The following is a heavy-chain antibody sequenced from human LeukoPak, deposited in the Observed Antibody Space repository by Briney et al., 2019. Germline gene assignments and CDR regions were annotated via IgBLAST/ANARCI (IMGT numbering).Heavy chain of an antibody. CDR2: IYYSGST. CDR3: ARGETYYYGSGSYPPLDY. J-gene: IGHJ4*02. CDR1: GGSISSSRYY. D-gene: IGHD3-10*01. V-gene: IGHV4-39*07. Sequence: PSETLSLTCTVSGGSISSSRYYWGWIRQPPGKGLEWMGSIYYSGSTYYNPSLKSRVTISVDTSKNQFSLKLSSVTAADTAVYYCARGETYYYGSGSYPPLDYWGQGTLVTVSS.